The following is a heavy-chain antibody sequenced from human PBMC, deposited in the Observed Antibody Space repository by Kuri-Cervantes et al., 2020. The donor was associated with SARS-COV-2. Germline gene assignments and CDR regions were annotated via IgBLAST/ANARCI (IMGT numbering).Heavy chain of an antibody. Sequence: LSLTCAASGFTFSSYDMHWVRQATGKGLEWVSAIGTAGDTYYPGSVKGRFTISRENAKNSLYLQMNSLRAEDTAVYYCARDGNMDYDILTGHYYGMDVWGQGTTVTVSS. J-gene: IGHJ6*02. D-gene: IGHD3-9*01. CDR1: GFTFSSYD. CDR2: IGTAGDT. V-gene: IGHV3-13*01. CDR3: ARDGNMDYDILTGHYYGMDV.